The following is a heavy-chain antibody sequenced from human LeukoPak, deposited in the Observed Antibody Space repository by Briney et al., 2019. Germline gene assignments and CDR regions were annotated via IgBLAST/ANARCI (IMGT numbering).Heavy chain of an antibody. J-gene: IGHJ4*02. Sequence: GASVKLSCKASGYTFTSYGISWVGQAPGQGLEWMGWISAYNGNTNYAQKLQGRVTMTTDTSTSTAYMELRSLRSDDTAVYYCARVGGYYDSSGYYYAGWGQGTLVTVSS. V-gene: IGHV1-18*01. CDR1: GYTFTSYG. CDR2: ISAYNGNT. CDR3: ARVGGYYDSSGYYYAG. D-gene: IGHD3-22*01.